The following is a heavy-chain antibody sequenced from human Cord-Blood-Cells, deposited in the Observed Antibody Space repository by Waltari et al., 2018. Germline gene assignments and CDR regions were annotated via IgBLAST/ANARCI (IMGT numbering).Heavy chain of an antibody. CDR1: GFTFSSYA. Sequence: QVQLVESGGGVVQPGRSLSLSCAASGFTFSSYAMHWVRQAPGKGLEWVAVISYDGSNKYYADSVKGRFTISRDNSKNTLYLQMNSLRAEDTAVYYCARLLVDYWGQGTLVTVSS. CDR3: ARLLVDY. J-gene: IGHJ4*02. CDR2: ISYDGSNK. V-gene: IGHV3-30-3*01.